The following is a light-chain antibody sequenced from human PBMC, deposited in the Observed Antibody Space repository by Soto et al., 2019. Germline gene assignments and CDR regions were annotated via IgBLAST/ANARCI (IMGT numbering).Light chain of an antibody. V-gene: IGLV1-36*01. CDR2: YDD. J-gene: IGLJ2*01. CDR1: TSNIGNNA. Sequence: QPVLTQPPSVSEAPRQRVTISCSGSTSNIGNNAVSWYQQLPGKAPKLLIYYDDLLPSGVSDRFSGSKSGTSASLAISGLKSEDEADYYCAAWDDRLNGVIFGGGTKLTVL. CDR3: AAWDDRLNGVI.